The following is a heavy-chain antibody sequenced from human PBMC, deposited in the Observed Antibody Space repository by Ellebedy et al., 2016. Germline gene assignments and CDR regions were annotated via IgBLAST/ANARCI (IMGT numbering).Heavy chain of an antibody. V-gene: IGHV3-23*01. CDR3: RQGHYADL. D-gene: IGHD4-17*01. Sequence: GESLKISXTASGLNLNTFFMTWVRQAPGKGLEWVSTISAGSDTTRLADSVKGRFTISRDSSKNSVYLRMNNLRLEDTAVYYCRQGHYADLWGQGTLVTVSS. CDR2: ISAGSDTT. CDR1: GLNLNTFF. J-gene: IGHJ4*01.